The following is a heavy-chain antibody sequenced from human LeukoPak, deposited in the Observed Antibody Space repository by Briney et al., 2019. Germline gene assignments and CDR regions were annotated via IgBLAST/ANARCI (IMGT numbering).Heavy chain of an antibody. D-gene: IGHD3-22*01. Sequence: GGSLRLSCAASGFTFSSYAMHWVRQAPGEGLEWVAVISYDGSNKYYADSVKGRFTTSRDNSKNTLYLQMNSLRAEDTAVYYCARDSGYSTFDYWGQGTRVTVSS. V-gene: IGHV3-30-3*01. CDR1: GFTFSSYA. CDR3: ARDSGYSTFDY. CDR2: ISYDGSNK. J-gene: IGHJ4*02.